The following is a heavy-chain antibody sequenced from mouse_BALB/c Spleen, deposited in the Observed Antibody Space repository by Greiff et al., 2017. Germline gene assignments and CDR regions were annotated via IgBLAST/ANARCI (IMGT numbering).Heavy chain of an antibody. V-gene: IGHV3-2*02. CDR3: ARDSSGYVWFAY. D-gene: IGHD3-2*01. J-gene: IGHJ3*01. CDR2: ISYSGST. Sequence: EVKLEESGPGLVKPSQSLSLTCTVTGYSITSDYAWNWIRQFPGNKLEWMGYISYSGSTSYNPSLKSRISITRDTSKNQFFLQLNSVTTEDTATYYCARDSSGYVWFAYWGQGTLVTVSA. CDR1: GYSITSDYA.